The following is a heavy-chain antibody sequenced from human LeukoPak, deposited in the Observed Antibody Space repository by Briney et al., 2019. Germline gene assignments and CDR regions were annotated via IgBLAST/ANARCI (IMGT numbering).Heavy chain of an antibody. Sequence: GGSLRLSCAAAGFTFSSYWLSWVRQAPGKGLEWVANIKQDGSERYYVDSVKGRFTISRDNARNSLYLQMNSLRAEDTAVYYCARETIEAAGFDYWGQGTLVTVSS. CDR2: IKQDGSER. V-gene: IGHV3-7*01. J-gene: IGHJ4*02. CDR3: ARETIEAAGFDY. CDR1: GFTFSSYW. D-gene: IGHD6-13*01.